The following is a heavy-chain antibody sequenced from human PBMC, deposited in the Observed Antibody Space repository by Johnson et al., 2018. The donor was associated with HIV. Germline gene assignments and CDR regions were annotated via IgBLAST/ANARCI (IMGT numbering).Heavy chain of an antibody. J-gene: IGHJ3*02. CDR1: GFTFSDYY. D-gene: IGHD6-13*01. Sequence: QVQLVESGGGLVKPGGSLRLSCAASGFTFSDYYMSWIRQAPGKGLEWVSYISSSGSTIYYADSVKGRFTISRDNAKNTLYLQMNSLRAEDTAVYYCANLGYSSSWDYDGFDIWGQGTMVTVSS. CDR3: ANLGYSSSWDYDGFDI. V-gene: IGHV3-11*01. CDR2: ISSSGSTI.